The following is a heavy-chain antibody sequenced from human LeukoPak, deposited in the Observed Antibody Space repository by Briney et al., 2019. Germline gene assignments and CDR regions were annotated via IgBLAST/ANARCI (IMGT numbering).Heavy chain of an antibody. J-gene: IGHJ4*02. CDR1: GFTFSRYW. CDR3: ATQRSGWHYFDY. V-gene: IGHV3-74*01. Sequence: GGSLRLSCAASGFTFSRYWMHWVRQTPGKGLVRVSRINSDGSSTTNADSVKGRFTISRDNAKNTLYLQMNSLRAEDTAVYYCATQRSGWHYFDYWGQGTLVTVSS. D-gene: IGHD6-19*01. CDR2: INSDGSST.